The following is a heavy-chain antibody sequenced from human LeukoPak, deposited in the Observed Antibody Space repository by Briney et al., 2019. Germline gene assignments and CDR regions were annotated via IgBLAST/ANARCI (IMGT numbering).Heavy chain of an antibody. CDR3: AREPPGGAA. CDR1: GYTFTGYY. D-gene: IGHD3-16*01. V-gene: IGHV1-18*04. J-gene: IGHJ4*02. CDR2: INPYNGNT. Sequence: GASVKVSCKASGYTFTGYYMHWVRQAPGQGLEWMGSINPYNGNTNYAQELQGRVTMTTDSSTTTAYMELRSLRSDDTAVYYCAREPPGGAAWGQGTLVTVAS.